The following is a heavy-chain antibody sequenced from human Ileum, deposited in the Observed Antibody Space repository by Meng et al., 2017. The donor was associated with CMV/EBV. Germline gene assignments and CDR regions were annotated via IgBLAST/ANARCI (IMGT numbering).Heavy chain of an antibody. CDR2: TNEDGSDK. V-gene: IGHV3-7*01. J-gene: IGHJ4*02. CDR3: ASTGPLYGLYFCY. Sequence: GESLKISCAASGSSFSNSWMIWVRRAPGKGLEWVAKTNEDGSDKYYVDSVKGRFTIFRDNAKNSVYLQMNSLRAEDTAVYYCASTGPLYGLYFCYWGQGTRVTVSS. D-gene: IGHD2-8*01. CDR1: GSSFSNSW.